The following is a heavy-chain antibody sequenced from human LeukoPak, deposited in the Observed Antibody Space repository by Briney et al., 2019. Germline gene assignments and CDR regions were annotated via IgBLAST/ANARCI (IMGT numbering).Heavy chain of an antibody. V-gene: IGHV4-59*01. J-gene: IGHJ1*01. CDR2: IYYSGST. D-gene: IGHD3-22*01. Sequence: RPSETLSLTCTVSGGSISSYYWSWIRQPPGKGLEWIGYIYYSGSTNYNPSLKSRVTISVDTSKNQFSLKLRSVTAADTAVYYCAREGSRHYYDSSGNSRYFQHWGQGTLVTVSS. CDR3: AREGSRHYYDSSGNSRYFQH. CDR1: GGSISSYY.